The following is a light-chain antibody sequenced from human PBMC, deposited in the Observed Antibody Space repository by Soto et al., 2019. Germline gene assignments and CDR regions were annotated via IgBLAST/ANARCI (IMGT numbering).Light chain of an antibody. CDR1: SSDIGGYNY. CDR2: DVS. V-gene: IGLV2-14*01. J-gene: IGLJ1*01. Sequence: QSALTQPASVSGSPGQSITISCTGTSSDIGGYNYVSWYQQHPGKAPKLMIYDVSNRPSGVSNRFSGSKSGNTASLTISGLQAEDEADYYCSLYTSSRSYVFGAGTKVTVL. CDR3: SLYTSSRSYV.